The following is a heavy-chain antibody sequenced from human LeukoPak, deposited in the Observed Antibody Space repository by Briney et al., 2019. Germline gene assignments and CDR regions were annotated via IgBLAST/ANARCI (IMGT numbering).Heavy chain of an antibody. V-gene: IGHV3-7*01. CDR1: GFIFSSYW. J-gene: IGHJ4*02. D-gene: IGHD4-17*01. CDR3: ARGGDYSDY. Sequence: PGGSLRLSCAASGFIFSSYWMNWVRQAPGKWLEWVANLKQDGGEKYYVDSVKGRFTISRDNAKNSLYLQMNSLRAEDTAVYYCARGGDYSDYWGQGTLVTVSS. CDR2: LKQDGGEK.